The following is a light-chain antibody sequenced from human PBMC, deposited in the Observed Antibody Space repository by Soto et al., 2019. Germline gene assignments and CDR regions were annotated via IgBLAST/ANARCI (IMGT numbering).Light chain of an antibody. CDR2: DAS. CDR1: QSVSSY. J-gene: IGKJ5*01. Sequence: EIVLTQSPATLSLSPGERATLSCRASQSVSSYLAWYQQKPGQAPRLLIYDASNRATGIPARFSGRGSGTDFTLTISSLEPEDFAVYYCQQRSNWLTFGQGTRLEIK. V-gene: IGKV3-11*01. CDR3: QQRSNWLT.